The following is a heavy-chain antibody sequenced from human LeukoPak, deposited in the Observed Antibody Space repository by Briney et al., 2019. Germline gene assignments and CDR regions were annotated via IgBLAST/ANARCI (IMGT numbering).Heavy chain of an antibody. V-gene: IGHV3-48*04. CDR3: ARVPGRTGTTDNYFDY. CDR2: ISSSGATI. CDR1: GFTFSSYS. J-gene: IGHJ4*02. D-gene: IGHD1-1*01. Sequence: GGSLRLSCAASGFTFSSYSMNWVRQAPGKGLEWVSYISSSGATIYYADSVKGRFTISRDNAKNSLYLQMNSLRAEDTAVYYCARVPGRTGTTDNYFDYWGQGTLVTVSS.